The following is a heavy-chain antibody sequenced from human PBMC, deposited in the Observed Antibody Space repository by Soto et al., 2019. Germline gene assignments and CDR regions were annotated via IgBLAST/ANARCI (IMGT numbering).Heavy chain of an antibody. D-gene: IGHD3-3*01. CDR1: GFSPSTSGMC. CDR2: IDWDDDK. CDR3: ARSTIFGVVIPLYY. J-gene: IGHJ4*02. Sequence: SGPTLVNPTQTLPLTCTFSGFSPSTSGMCVSWIRQPPGKALEWLARIDWDDDKYYSTSLKTRLTISKDTSKNQVVLTMTNMDPVDTATYYCARSTIFGVVIPLYYWGQGTLVTVSS. V-gene: IGHV2-70*11.